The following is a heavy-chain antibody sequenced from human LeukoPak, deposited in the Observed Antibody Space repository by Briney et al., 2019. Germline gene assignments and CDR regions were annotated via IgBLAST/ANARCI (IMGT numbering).Heavy chain of an antibody. Sequence: SETLSLTCAVYGGSFSGYYWSWIRQPPGKGLEWIGEINHSGSTNYNPSLKSRVTISVDTSKNQFSLKLSSVTAADTAVYYCARGPYYDFWSGYYNFDYWGQGTLVTVST. D-gene: IGHD3-3*01. J-gene: IGHJ4*02. CDR2: INHSGST. CDR3: ARGPYYDFWSGYYNFDY. CDR1: GGSFSGYY. V-gene: IGHV4-34*01.